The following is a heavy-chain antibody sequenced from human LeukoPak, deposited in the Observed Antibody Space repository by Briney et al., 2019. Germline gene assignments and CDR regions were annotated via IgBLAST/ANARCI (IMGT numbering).Heavy chain of an antibody. Sequence: GESLKISCKGSGYSFTSYWISWVRQMPGKGLELMGRSDPSDSYTNYSPAFQGHVTISADKSISTAYLQWSSLKASDTAMYYCATHMPHCSSTSCSGIDYWGQGTLVTVSS. CDR1: GYSFTSYW. CDR3: ATHMPHCSSTSCSGIDY. V-gene: IGHV5-10-1*01. D-gene: IGHD2-2*01. CDR2: SDPSDSYT. J-gene: IGHJ4*02.